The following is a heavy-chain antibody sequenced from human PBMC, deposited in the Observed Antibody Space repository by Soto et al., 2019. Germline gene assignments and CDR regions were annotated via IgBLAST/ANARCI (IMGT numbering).Heavy chain of an antibody. D-gene: IGHD2-15*01. CDR1: GFSFSSYS. CDR3: AXGYTGYCSGGTCYWFDP. CDR2: VSSSGSQI. V-gene: IGHV3-21*01. J-gene: IGHJ5*02. Sequence: PGGSLRLSCAASGFSFSSYSMNWVRQAPGKGLEWVSSVSSSGSQIKYADSVKGRFTISRDNAKKSVYLQVESVRAEGTAVYYCAXGYTGYCSGGTCYWFDPWGQGTMVTVSS.